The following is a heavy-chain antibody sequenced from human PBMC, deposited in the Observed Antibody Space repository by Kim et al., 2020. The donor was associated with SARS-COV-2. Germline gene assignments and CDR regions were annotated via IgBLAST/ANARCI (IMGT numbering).Heavy chain of an antibody. CDR1: NGSLSSSDHY. Sequence: SETLSLTCTVSNGSLSSSDHYWSWIRQSPGKGLEWIGHIYYSGSTYYHESLKSRLIISVDTSRNQFFLKLTSVTAADTAVYYCARARRGGRGVISDWGQGMLVAVSS. V-gene: IGHV4-30-4*01. J-gene: IGHJ4*02. CDR2: IYYSGST. CDR3: ARARRGGRGVISD. D-gene: IGHD3-10*01.